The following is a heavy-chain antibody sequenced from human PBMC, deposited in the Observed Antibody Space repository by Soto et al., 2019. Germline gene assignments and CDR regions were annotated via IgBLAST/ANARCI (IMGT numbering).Heavy chain of an antibody. CDR1: GFTVSSNY. Sequence: EVQLVESGGGLIQPGGSLRLSCAASGFTVSSNYMSWVRQAPGKGLEWVSVIYSGGSTYYADSVKGRFTISRDNSKNTLYLQMNSLRAEDTAVYYCARAATVTILWSLGMDVWGQGTTVTVSS. J-gene: IGHJ6*02. CDR2: IYSGGST. V-gene: IGHV3-53*01. CDR3: ARAATVTILWSLGMDV. D-gene: IGHD2-21*01.